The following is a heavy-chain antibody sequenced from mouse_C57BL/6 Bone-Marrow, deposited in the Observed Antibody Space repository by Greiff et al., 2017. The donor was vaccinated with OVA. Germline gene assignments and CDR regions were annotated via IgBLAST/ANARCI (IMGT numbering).Heavy chain of an antibody. CDR2: IYPSDGET. D-gene: IGHD2-4*01. Sequence: QVQLQQPGAELVRPGSSVKLSCKASGYTFTSYWMDWVKQRPGQGLEWIGNIYPSDGETHYNQKFKDKATLTVDKSSSTAYLQLSRLTSEDSAVYDSASRTMITKTFADWGKGTLVTVAA. CDR3: ASRTMITKTFAD. CDR1: GYTFTSYW. V-gene: IGHV1-61*01. J-gene: IGHJ3*01.